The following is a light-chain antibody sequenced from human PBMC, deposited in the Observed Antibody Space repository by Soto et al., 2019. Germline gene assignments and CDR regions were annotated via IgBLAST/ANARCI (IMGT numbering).Light chain of an antibody. Sequence: EIVMTQSPATLSVSPGERATLSCRASQSVSTSLAWYQQKPGQAPRLLISGASTRATGVPARFSGSESETEFSLTISRLQTEDFALFDCQHYNNWWTFGQETKVEIK. J-gene: IGKJ1*01. CDR3: QHYNNWWT. V-gene: IGKV3-15*01. CDR2: GAS. CDR1: QSVSTS.